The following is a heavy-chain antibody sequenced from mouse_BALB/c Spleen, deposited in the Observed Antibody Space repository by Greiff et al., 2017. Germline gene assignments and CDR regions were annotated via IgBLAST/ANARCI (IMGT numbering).Heavy chain of an antibody. Sequence: DVKLVESGGGLVKPGGSLKLSCAASGFTFSDYYMYWVRQTPEKRLEWVATISDGGSYTYYPDSVKGRFTISRDNAKNNLYLQMSSLKSEDTAMYYCARDRDDYYWGQGTSVTVSS. V-gene: IGHV5-4*02. CDR1: GFTFSDYY. D-gene: IGHD2-4*01. CDR2: ISDGGSYT. CDR3: ARDRDDYY. J-gene: IGHJ4*01.